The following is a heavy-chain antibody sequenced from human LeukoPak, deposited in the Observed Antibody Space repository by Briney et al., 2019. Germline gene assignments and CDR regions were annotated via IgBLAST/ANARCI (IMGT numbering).Heavy chain of an antibody. CDR3: ANPDY. J-gene: IGHJ4*02. CDR2: IQFDGRNK. CDR1: GFTFKSYG. V-gene: IGHV3-30*02. Sequence: PGGSLRLSCAASGFTFKSYGMHWVRQAPGKGLEWVAFIQFDGRNKNYADSVEGRFIISRDNSKNTLYLQMNSLRAEDTAVYYCANPDYWGQGTLVTVSS.